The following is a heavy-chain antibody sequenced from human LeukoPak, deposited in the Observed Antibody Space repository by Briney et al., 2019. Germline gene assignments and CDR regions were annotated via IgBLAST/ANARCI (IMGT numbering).Heavy chain of an antibody. V-gene: IGHV3-30*18. CDR3: AKDRYSGSRSYFDY. CDR2: ISYDGSNK. Sequence: GRSLRLSCAASGFTFSSYGMHWVRQAPGKGLEWVAVISYDGSNKYYADSVKGRFTISRDNSKNTLYLQMNSLRAEDTAVYYCAKDRYSGSRSYFDYWGQGTLVTVSS. D-gene: IGHD1-26*01. CDR1: GFTFSSYG. J-gene: IGHJ4*02.